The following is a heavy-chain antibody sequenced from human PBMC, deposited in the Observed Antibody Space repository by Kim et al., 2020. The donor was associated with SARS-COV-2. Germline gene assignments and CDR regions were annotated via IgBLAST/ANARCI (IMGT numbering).Heavy chain of an antibody. CDR2: INHSGST. J-gene: IGHJ4*02. V-gene: IGHV4-34*01. Sequence: SETLSLTCAVYGGSFSGYYWSWIRQPPGKGLEWIGEINHSGSTNYNPSLKSRVTISVDTSKNQFSLKLSSVTAADTAVYYCARSPGIAAAGIEYWGQGTL. CDR3: ARSPGIAAAGIEY. D-gene: IGHD6-13*01. CDR1: GGSFSGYY.